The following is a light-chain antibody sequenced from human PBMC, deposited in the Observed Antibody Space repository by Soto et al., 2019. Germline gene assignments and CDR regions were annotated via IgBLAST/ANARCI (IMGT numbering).Light chain of an antibody. J-gene: IGKJ4*01. CDR2: ASS. CDR3: QQSYSNTLS. CDR1: QSIYTY. V-gene: IGKV1-39*01. Sequence: DIQLTQSPSSLSASVGDRVTINCRASQSIYTYLNWFQLKPGKGPKLLIFASSTLQSGVPSRFSGSGSGADFSLTISSLQPEDFATYYCQQSYSNTLSFGGGTKVDIK.